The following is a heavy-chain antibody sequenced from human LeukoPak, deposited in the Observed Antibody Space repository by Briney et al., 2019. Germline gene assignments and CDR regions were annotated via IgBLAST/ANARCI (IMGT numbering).Heavy chain of an antibody. V-gene: IGHV3-7*01. Sequence: HPGGSLRLSCAASGFTFSTYWMTWVRQAPGKGLEWVANIKQDGSEKYYVDSVKGRFTISRDNAKNSLYLQMNSLRAEDTAVHYCARVVDGCSFDYWGQGTLVTVSS. CDR2: IKQDGSEK. D-gene: IGHD5-24*01. CDR1: GFTFSTYW. J-gene: IGHJ4*02. CDR3: ARVVDGCSFDY.